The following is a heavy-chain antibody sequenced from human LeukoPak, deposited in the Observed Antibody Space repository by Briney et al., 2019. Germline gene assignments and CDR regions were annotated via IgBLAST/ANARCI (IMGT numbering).Heavy chain of an antibody. CDR3: GRGSGQLGLDY. CDR1: GGSFSDYY. CDR2: ISHSGST. D-gene: IGHD6-6*01. V-gene: IGHV4-34*01. J-gene: IGHJ4*02. Sequence: SETLSLTCAVYGGSFSDYYWSWIRQPPGKGLEWIGEISHSGSTTYNPSLKSRVTISVDTSKNQFSLKLSSVTAADTAVYYCGRGSGQLGLDYWGQGTLVTVSS.